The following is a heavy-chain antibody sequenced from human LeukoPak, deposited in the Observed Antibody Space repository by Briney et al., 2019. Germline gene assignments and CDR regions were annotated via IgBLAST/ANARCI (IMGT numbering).Heavy chain of an antibody. CDR2: IIPIFGTA. J-gene: IGHJ6*03. CDR1: GGTFSSYA. D-gene: IGHD2-15*01. Sequence: SSVKVSCKASGGTFSSYAISWVRQAPGQGLEWMGGIIPIFGTANYAQKFQGRVTITADESTSTAYMELSSLRSEDTAVYYCATGPLLDYYYHMDVWGKGTTVTVSS. CDR3: ATGPLLDYYYHMDV. V-gene: IGHV1-69*01.